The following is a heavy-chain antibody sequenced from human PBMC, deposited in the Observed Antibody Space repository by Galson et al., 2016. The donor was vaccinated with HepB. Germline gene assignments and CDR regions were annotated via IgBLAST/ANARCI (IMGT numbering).Heavy chain of an antibody. Sequence: SLRLSCAGSGFTFGDYSMSWFRQAPGKGLEWIGFIKSKIYGGTIEYAASVKGRFNISRDDSKSIAYVQLNSLRTEDTAVYYCSREIPAAKGWFDPWGQGTLVTVSS. J-gene: IGHJ5*02. CDR1: GFTFGDYS. CDR2: IKSKIYGGTI. CDR3: SREIPAAKGWFDP. V-gene: IGHV3-49*03. D-gene: IGHD2-2*01.